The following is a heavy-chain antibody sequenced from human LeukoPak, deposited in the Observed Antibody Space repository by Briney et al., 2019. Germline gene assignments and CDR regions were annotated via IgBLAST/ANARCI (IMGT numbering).Heavy chain of an antibody. CDR1: GYTFTGYY. CDR2: INPNSGGT. CDR3: AIRAVAGSLAY. J-gene: IGHJ4*02. D-gene: IGHD6-19*01. Sequence: GASVKVSCKASGYTFTGYYMHWVRQAPGQGLEWMGRINPNSGGTNYAQKFQGRVTMTRDTSLSTAYMELSRLRSDDTAVYYCAIRAVAGSLAYWGQGPLDTVSS. V-gene: IGHV1-2*06.